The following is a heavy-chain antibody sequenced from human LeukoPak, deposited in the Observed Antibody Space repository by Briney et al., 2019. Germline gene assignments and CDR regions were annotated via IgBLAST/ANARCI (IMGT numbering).Heavy chain of an antibody. J-gene: IGHJ4*02. CDR1: GGSISSGDYY. CDR2: IYYSGST. CDR3: ATGRGSGSYYY. V-gene: IGHV4-30-4*01. Sequence: SQTLSLTCTVSGGSISSGDYYWTWIRQPPGKGLEWIGYIYYSGSTNYNPSLKSRVTISVDTSKNQFSLKLSSVTAADTAVYYCATGRGSGSYYYWGQGTLVTVSS. D-gene: IGHD3-10*01.